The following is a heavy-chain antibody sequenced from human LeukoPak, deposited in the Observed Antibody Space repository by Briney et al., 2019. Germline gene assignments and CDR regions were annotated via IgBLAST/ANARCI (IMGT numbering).Heavy chain of an antibody. Sequence: GRSLRLSCAASGFTFRSYGMHWVRQAPGKGLEWVAVMWYDGRKKDYAASVKGRFIISRDNSKNTVYLQMNSLRADDTAVYYCARDPTTVTTGVLGYWGQGTLVTVSS. V-gene: IGHV3-33*01. CDR3: ARDPTTVTTGVLGY. CDR1: GFTFRSYG. CDR2: MWYDGRKK. D-gene: IGHD4-17*01. J-gene: IGHJ4*01.